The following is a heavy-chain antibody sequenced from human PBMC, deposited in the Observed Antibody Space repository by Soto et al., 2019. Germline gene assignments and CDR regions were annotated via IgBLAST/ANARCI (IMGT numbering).Heavy chain of an antibody. CDR2: IYYSGST. Sequence: SETLSLTCTVSGGSISSSSYYWGWIRQPPGKGLEWIGSIYYSGSTYYNPSLESRVTISVDTSKNQFSLKLSSVTAADTAVYYCARHRGLRGYYDSDLLFDYWGQGTLVTVSS. CDR1: GGSISSSSYY. D-gene: IGHD3-22*01. CDR3: ARHRGLRGYYDSDLLFDY. J-gene: IGHJ4*02. V-gene: IGHV4-39*01.